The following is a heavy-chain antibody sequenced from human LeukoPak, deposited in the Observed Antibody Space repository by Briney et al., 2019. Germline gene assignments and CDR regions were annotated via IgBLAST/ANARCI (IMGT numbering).Heavy chain of an antibody. Sequence: WGSLRLSCAVSGFTFSNAWMSWVRQAPGKGLEWVGRIKTKTDGGTTDYDAPVKGSFTISRADSKDTMYLQMNSLKNEDTAVYYCTTAIRWELTCDYWGRGTLVSVS. V-gene: IGHV3-15*01. CDR2: IKTKTDGGTT. CDR3: TTAIRWELTCDY. J-gene: IGHJ4*02. CDR1: GFTFSNAW. D-gene: IGHD1-26*01.